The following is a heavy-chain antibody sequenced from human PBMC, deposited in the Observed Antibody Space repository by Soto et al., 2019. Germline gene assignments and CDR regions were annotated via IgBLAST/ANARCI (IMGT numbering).Heavy chain of an antibody. CDR3: ARRATTSAGYFDL. CDR2: IKQDGSEK. CDR1: GFTFSNYW. D-gene: IGHD1-26*01. Sequence: GGSLRLSCAASGFTFSNYWMSWVRQAPGKGLEWVANIKQDGSEKNYKDSVKGRLTISRDNAKNSLSLQVNSLRAEDTAVYYCARRATTSAGYFDLWGRGTLVTVSS. J-gene: IGHJ2*01. V-gene: IGHV3-7*01.